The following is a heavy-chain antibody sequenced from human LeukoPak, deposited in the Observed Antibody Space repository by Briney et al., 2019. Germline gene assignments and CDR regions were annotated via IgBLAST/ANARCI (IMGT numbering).Heavy chain of an antibody. CDR3: AKDRPNFHENSGHYYRRDGDS. J-gene: IGHJ5*01. V-gene: IGHV3-23*01. D-gene: IGHD3-22*01. Sequence: GGSLRLSCQASGFTFYMYAMNWVRQAPGKGLEWVASMCGTAGCTFYPDSVKGRFTISRDNSENVLYLRMNSLTAEDTAIYYCAKDRPNFHENSGHYYRRDGDSWGQGTLVTVSS. CDR1: GFTFYMYA. CDR2: MCGTAGCT.